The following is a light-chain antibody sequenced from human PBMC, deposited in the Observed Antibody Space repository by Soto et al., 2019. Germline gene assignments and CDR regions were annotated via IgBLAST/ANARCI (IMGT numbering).Light chain of an antibody. J-gene: IGKJ4*01. V-gene: IGKV1-33*01. CDR3: QQFDSLPLT. Sequence: DIQMTQSPSSLSASVGDRVTITCQASQDISTHLTWFQQKPGKAPKLLIYDVSILETGVPSRFSGSGSGTHFTFSISSLQAEDSETYYCQQFDSLPLTFGGGTRVEIK. CDR2: DVS. CDR1: QDISTH.